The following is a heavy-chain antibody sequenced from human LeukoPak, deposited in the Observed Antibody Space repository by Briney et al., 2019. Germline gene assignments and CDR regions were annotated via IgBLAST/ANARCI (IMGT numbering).Heavy chain of an antibody. CDR2: ISWNSGTI. D-gene: IGHD2-21*02. Sequence: GGSLRLSCAASGFTFSSYGMHWVRQAPGKGLERVSGISWNSGTIKYADSVKGRFTISRDNAKNSLYLQMNSLTPEDTALYYCAGAPVVTAIPDYWGQGTLVTVSS. V-gene: IGHV3-9*01. CDR3: AGAPVVTAIPDY. CDR1: GFTFSSYG. J-gene: IGHJ4*02.